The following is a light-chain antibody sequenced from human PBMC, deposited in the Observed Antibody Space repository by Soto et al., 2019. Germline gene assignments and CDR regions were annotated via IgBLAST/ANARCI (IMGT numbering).Light chain of an antibody. J-gene: IGKJ1*01. Sequence: DIQMTQSPSSLSASVGDRVTITCRASQRISRYFNWFQQKPGKAPKLLISYASSLQSGVPSRFSGSGSGTDFTLTINSLQPEDVAVYYCQQSYSNPWMFGQGTKVEIK. CDR2: YAS. CDR1: QRISRY. CDR3: QQSYSNPWM. V-gene: IGKV1-39*01.